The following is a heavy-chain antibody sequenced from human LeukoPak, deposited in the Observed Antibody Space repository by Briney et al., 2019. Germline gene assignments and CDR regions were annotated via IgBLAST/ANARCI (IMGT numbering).Heavy chain of an antibody. V-gene: IGHV4-39*01. Sequence: SETLSLTCTVSGASINIRYHYWGWIRQSPGKGLEWIGSMDYTGETYYSPSLQSRVTISVDTPRNQFSLNLHSMTAADTAVYYCVKSGTLLREGFNYWGQGTLVTVSS. CDR3: VKSGTLLREGFNY. CDR1: GASINIRYHY. J-gene: IGHJ4*02. D-gene: IGHD1-1*01. CDR2: MDYTGET.